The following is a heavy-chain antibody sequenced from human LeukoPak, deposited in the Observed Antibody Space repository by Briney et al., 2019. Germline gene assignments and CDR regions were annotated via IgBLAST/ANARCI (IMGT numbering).Heavy chain of an antibody. Sequence: GSLRLSCAASGFTFSSYGMHWVRQAPGKGLEWVAVISYDGSNKYYADSVKGRFTISRDNSKNTLYLQMNTLRAEDTAVYYCAKPSSGYFRGFHYWGQGTLVTVSA. J-gene: IGHJ4*02. CDR2: ISYDGSNK. CDR3: AKPSSGYFRGFHY. V-gene: IGHV3-30*18. CDR1: GFTFSSYG. D-gene: IGHD3-22*01.